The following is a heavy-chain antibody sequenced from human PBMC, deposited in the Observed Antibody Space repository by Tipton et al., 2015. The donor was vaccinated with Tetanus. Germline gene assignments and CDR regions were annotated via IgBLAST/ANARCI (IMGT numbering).Heavy chain of an antibody. Sequence: LRLSCTVSGGSISSGGFYWSWIRQHPGKGLEWIGDIYYSGSTYYNPSLKSRVTISVDTSKNQFSLKLNSVTAADTAVYYCARDQARGARGWNYFDYWGQGTLVTVSS. D-gene: IGHD1-26*01. CDR3: ARDQARGARGWNYFDY. V-gene: IGHV4-31*02. CDR2: IYYSGST. J-gene: IGHJ4*02. CDR1: GGSISSGGFY.